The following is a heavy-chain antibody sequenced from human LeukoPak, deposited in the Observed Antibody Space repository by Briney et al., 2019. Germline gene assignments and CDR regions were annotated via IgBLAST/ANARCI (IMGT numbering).Heavy chain of an antibody. D-gene: IGHD6-19*01. V-gene: IGHV4-59*12. CDR1: GGSISSYY. J-gene: IGHJ4*02. CDR2: IYYSGST. Sequence: PSETLSLTCTVSGGSISSYYWSWIRQPPGKGLEWIGYIYYSGSTNYNPSLKSRVTISVDTSKNQFSLKLSSVTAADTAVYYCARGRARLVPPFDYWGQGTLVTVSS. CDR3: ARGRARLVPPFDY.